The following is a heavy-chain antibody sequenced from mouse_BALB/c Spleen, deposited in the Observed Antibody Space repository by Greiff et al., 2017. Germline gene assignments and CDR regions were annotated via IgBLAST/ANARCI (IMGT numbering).Heavy chain of an antibody. CDR3: ARYFPIYYDYDGYFDV. V-gene: IGHV3-8*02. CDR2: ISYSGST. D-gene: IGHD2-4*01. Sequence: VQLQQSGPSLVKPSQTLSLTCSVTGDSITSGYWNWIRKFPGNKLEYMGYISYSGSTYYNPSLKSRISITRDTSKNQYYLQLNSVTTEDTATYYCARYFPIYYDYDGYFDVWGAGTTVTVSS. J-gene: IGHJ1*01. CDR1: GDSITSGY.